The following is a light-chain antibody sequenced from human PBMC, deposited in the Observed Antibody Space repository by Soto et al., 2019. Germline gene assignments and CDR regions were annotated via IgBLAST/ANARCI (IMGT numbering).Light chain of an antibody. Sequence: DIQMTQSPATLSGSVRYRVTIISRACQTISSWLAWFQQKPGKAPKLLISKASNLESGVPSRFSGSGSGTEFTLTISGLQPDDFATYYCQQYNPYSPWTFGQGTKVDIK. CDR1: QTISSW. CDR2: KAS. V-gene: IGKV1-5*03. CDR3: QQYNPYSPWT. J-gene: IGKJ1*01.